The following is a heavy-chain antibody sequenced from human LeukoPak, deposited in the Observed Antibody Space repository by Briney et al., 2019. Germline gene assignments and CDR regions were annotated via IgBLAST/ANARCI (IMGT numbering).Heavy chain of an antibody. CDR3: ARGSNKGLVY. CDR1: GGSLSGYY. J-gene: IGHJ4*02. CDR2: INHSGSI. V-gene: IGHV4-34*01. Sequence: SETLSLTCAVYGGSLSGYYWSWIRQPPGKGLEWIGEINHSGSINYNPSPKSRVAISSDTSKNKFSLKLSSMTAADTAGYYCARGSNKGLVYWGQGTLVTVSS. D-gene: IGHD3-16*01.